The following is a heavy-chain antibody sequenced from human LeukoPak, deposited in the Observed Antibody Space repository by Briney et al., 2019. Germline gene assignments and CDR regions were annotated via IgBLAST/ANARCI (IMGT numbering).Heavy chain of an antibody. D-gene: IGHD4-17*01. CDR2: ISSSSSYI. J-gene: IGHJ6*03. CDR3: ARASSVTTPYYYYYMDV. CDR1: GFTFSSYS. V-gene: IGHV3-21*01. Sequence: GGSLRLSCAASGFTFSSYSMNWVRQAPGKGLEWVSSISSSSSYIYYADSVKGRFTISRDNSKNTLYLQMNSLRAEDTAVYYCARASSVTTPYYYYYMDVWGKGTTVTISS.